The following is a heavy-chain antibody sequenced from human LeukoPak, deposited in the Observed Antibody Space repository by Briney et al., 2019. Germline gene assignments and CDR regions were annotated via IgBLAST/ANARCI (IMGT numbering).Heavy chain of an antibody. CDR1: GGTFSSYA. CDR2: IIPIFGTA. V-gene: IGHV1-69*01. J-gene: IGHJ4*02. CDR3: ARSPLPTVTTYAGYFDY. D-gene: IGHD4-17*01. Sequence: SVKVSCKASGGTFSSYAISWVRQAPGQGLEWMGGIIPIFGTANYAQKFQGGVTITADESTSIAYMELSSLRSEDTAVYYCARSPLPTVTTYAGYFDYWGQGTLVTVSS.